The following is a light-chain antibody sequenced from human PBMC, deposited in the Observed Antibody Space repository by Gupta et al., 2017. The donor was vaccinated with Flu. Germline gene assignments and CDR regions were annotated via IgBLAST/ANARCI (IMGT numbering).Light chain of an antibody. J-gene: IGKJ2*01. CDR2: DAS. CDR3: QQRNNGHPLYT. Sequence: EIVLTQSPATLSLSPGERATLSCRASQSVSSYLAWYQQKPGQAPRLLIYDASNRATGITARFSGSGAGTDFTLTISSREPEDFAVYYCQQRNNGHPLYTFGQGTKLEIK. CDR1: QSVSSY. V-gene: IGKV3-11*01.